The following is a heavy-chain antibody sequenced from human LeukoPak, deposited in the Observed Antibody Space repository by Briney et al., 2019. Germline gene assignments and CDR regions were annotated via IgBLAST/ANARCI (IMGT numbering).Heavy chain of an antibody. CDR2: IYTSGST. CDR3: ARVRNVGGYYDSSGPYYFDY. J-gene: IGHJ4*02. Sequence: SETLSLTCTVSGGSISSYYWSWIRQPAGKGLEWIGRIYTSGSTNYNPSLKSRVTMSVDTSKNQFSLKLSSVTAADTAVYYCARVRNVGGYYDSSGPYYFDYWGQGTLVTVSS. D-gene: IGHD3-22*01. CDR1: GGSISSYY. V-gene: IGHV4-4*07.